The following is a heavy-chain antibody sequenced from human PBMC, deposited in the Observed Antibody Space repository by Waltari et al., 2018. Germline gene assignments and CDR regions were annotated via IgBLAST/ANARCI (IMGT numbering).Heavy chain of an antibody. CDR3: ARGLAARLGTYYFDY. CDR1: GGNFSSSA. Sequence: QVQLVQSGAEVKKPGSSVKVSCKASGGNFSSSASSWLRTAPGQGLEWRGGIIPIFGTANYAQKFQGRVTITADESTSTAYMELSSLRSEDTAVYYCARGLAARLGTYYFDYWGQGTLVTVSS. CDR2: IIPIFGTA. D-gene: IGHD6-6*01. J-gene: IGHJ4*02. V-gene: IGHV1-69*12.